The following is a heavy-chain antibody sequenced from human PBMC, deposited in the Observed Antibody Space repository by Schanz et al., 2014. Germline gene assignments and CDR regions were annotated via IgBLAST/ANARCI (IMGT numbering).Heavy chain of an antibody. CDR3: ARDGYNAYDLKRGDY. D-gene: IGHD5-12*01. V-gene: IGHV3-7*01. CDR1: GFTFSSYW. Sequence: EEQMVESGGGLVQPGGSLRLSCAASGFTFSSYWMSWVRQAPGKGLEWVANIKQDGSEKYYVDSVQGRFTISRDNAKNSLYLQMNSLRAEDTAVYYCARDGYNAYDLKRGDYWGQGTQVAVSS. CDR2: IKQDGSEK. J-gene: IGHJ4*02.